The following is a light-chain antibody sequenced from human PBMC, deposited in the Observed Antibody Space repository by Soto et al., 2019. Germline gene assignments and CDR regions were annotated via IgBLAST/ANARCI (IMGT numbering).Light chain of an antibody. Sequence: IQLTQSPSSLSASVGDRVTITCRASQDMSNYLAWYQQKPGKAPKLLIYAASTLQSGVPSRFSGSGSVTDFTLSISSLQPDDFATYYCQRLSNAFGRGTKVEIK. CDR3: QRLSNA. CDR2: AAS. CDR1: QDMSNY. V-gene: IGKV1-9*01. J-gene: IGKJ4*01.